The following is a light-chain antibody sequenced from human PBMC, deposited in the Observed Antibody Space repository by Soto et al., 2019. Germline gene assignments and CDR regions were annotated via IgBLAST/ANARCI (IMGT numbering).Light chain of an antibody. CDR1: QGIKND. CDR2: AAS. CDR3: LQDYNFPYT. J-gene: IGKJ2*01. Sequence: AIQMTQSPYSLSASVGDRVTITCRASQGIKNDLGWYQQRPGKGPKLLIYAASSLQSGVPSRFSGSGSGTDFTLTISSLQPEDFATYYCLQDYNFPYTFGQGTKLEIK. V-gene: IGKV1-6*01.